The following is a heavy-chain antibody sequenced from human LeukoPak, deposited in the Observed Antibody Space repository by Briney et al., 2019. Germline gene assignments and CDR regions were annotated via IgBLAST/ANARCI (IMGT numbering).Heavy chain of an antibody. CDR2: IYHSGSA. Sequence: SETLSLTCTVSGVSISSDDYSWSWIRQPPRRGLEWIGYIYHSGSASYNPSLKSRISMSVDMSKNQFSLRLSSVTAADTAVYYCARAYSSSGYNWFDPWGQGTLVTVSS. CDR1: GVSISSDDYS. V-gene: IGHV4-30-2*01. J-gene: IGHJ5*02. D-gene: IGHD6-6*01. CDR3: ARAYSSSGYNWFDP.